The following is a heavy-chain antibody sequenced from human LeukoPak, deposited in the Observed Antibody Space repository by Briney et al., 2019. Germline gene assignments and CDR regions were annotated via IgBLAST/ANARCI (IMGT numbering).Heavy chain of an antibody. D-gene: IGHD5-18*01. Sequence: SETLSLTCAVYGGSFSGYYWSWIRQPPGEGLEWIGEINHSGSTNYNPSLKSRVTISVDTSKNQFSLKLSSVTAADTAVYYCASLPGYSYGYGPDYWGQGTLVTVSS. CDR2: INHSGST. CDR3: ASLPGYSYGYGPDY. CDR1: GGSFSGYY. J-gene: IGHJ4*02. V-gene: IGHV4-34*01.